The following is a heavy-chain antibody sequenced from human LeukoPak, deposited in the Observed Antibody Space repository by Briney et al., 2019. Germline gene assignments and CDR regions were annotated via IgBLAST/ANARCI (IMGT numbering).Heavy chain of an antibody. V-gene: IGHV3-23*01. Sequence: GGSLRLSCAASGFTFSSFAMSWVRQAPGKGLEWAAAVSGGAGSTYYADSVRGRSTISRDNSQNTLSLHMTSLRAEDTAIYYCAKSLTKITPATFDQWGQGTLVTVSS. J-gene: IGHJ4*02. CDR3: AKSLTKITPATFDQ. CDR2: VSGGAGST. CDR1: GFTFSSFA. D-gene: IGHD2-2*01.